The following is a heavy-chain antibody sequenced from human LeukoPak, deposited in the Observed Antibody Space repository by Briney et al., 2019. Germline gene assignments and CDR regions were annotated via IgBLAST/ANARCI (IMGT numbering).Heavy chain of an antibody. CDR3: ASSSGWYEFDY. CDR2: ISSSSSYI. V-gene: IGHV3-21*04. Sequence: GGSLRLSCAASGFTFSSYSMNWVRQAPGKGLEWVSSISSSSSYIYYADSVKGRFTISRDNSKNTLYLQMNSLRAEDTAVYYCASSSGWYEFDYWGQGTLVTVSS. D-gene: IGHD6-19*01. J-gene: IGHJ4*02. CDR1: GFTFSSYS.